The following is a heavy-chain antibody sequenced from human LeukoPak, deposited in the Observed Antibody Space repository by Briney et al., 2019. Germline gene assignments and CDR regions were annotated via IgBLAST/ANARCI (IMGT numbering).Heavy chain of an antibody. CDR3: ARSAYSSPRGGFDP. CDR1: GGSISSSTFY. V-gene: IGHV4-39*07. Sequence: KPSETLSLTCTVSGGSISSSTFYWGWIRQPPGKGLEWIGTIYYSGSTFYNPSLKSRVTVSVDTSKNQFSLKLSSLTAADTAVYYCARSAYSSPRGGFDPWGQGTLVTVAS. J-gene: IGHJ5*02. CDR2: IYYSGST. D-gene: IGHD6-13*01.